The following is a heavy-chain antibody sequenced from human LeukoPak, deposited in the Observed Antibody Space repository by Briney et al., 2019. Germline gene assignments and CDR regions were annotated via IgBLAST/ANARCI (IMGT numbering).Heavy chain of an antibody. V-gene: IGHV3-20*04. Sequence: GGSLRLSCAASGFPFQDSGLSWVRRAPGKGLEWLSGINWNGDTTVYADSVKGRFTISRDNAKNSLYLQMNSLRADDTAFYYCARQTRGYVYYFDYWGQGTLVTVSS. CDR2: INWNGDTT. CDR1: GFPFQDSG. J-gene: IGHJ4*02. D-gene: IGHD2-2*01. CDR3: ARQTRGYVYYFDY.